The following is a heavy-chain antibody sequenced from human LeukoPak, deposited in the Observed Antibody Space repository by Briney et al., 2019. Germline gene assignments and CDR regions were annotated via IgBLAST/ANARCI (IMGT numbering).Heavy chain of an antibody. V-gene: IGHV4-31*03. CDR2: IYHSGTT. J-gene: IGHJ5*02. Sequence: SETLSLTCSVSGGSITSGGYFWSWIRQHPGKGLEWIGNIYHSGTTYYNPSLKSRATISVDTSENQVSLRLRSVTAADTAVYYCAVWSGGNYFDPWGQGTLVTVSS. CDR3: AVWSGGNYFDP. D-gene: IGHD3-3*01. CDR1: GGSITSGGYF.